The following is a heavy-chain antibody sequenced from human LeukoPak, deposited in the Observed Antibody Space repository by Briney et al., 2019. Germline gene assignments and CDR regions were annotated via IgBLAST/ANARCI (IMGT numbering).Heavy chain of an antibody. V-gene: IGHV3-9*03. CDR2: ISWNSGSI. CDR1: GFTLDDYA. Sequence: PGGSLRLSCAASGFTLDDYAMHWVRQAPGKGLEWVSGISWNSGSIGYADSVKGRFTISRDNAKNSLYLQMNSLRAEDMALYYCAKDMGGAKRAFDAFDIWGQGTMVTVSS. D-gene: IGHD1-26*01. J-gene: IGHJ3*02. CDR3: AKDMGGAKRAFDAFDI.